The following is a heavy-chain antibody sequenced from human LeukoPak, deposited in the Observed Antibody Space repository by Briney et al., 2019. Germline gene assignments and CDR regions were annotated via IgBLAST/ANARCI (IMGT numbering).Heavy chain of an antibody. Sequence: GGSLRLSCAASGFTFSSYSMNWVRQAPGKGLEWVSSISSSSSYIYYADSVKGRFTISRDNAKNSLYLQMNSLRAEDTAVYYCARGSVATDKDYYFDYWGQGTLVTVSS. D-gene: IGHD3-10*01. V-gene: IGHV3-21*01. CDR3: ARGSVATDKDYYFDY. CDR1: GFTFSSYS. J-gene: IGHJ4*02. CDR2: ISSSSSYI.